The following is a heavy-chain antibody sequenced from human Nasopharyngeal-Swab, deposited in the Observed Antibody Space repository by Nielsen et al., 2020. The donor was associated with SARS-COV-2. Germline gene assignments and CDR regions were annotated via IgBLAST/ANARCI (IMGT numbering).Heavy chain of an antibody. D-gene: IGHD2-2*01. CDR3: ARYCSSANCYYDY. CDR2: IFPHDSDT. V-gene: IGHV5-51*01. Sequence: GESLKISCKVSGYSFSSYWIGWVRQMPGKDLEWMGIIFPHDSDTRYSPSFQGQVTISADKSINTAYLQWSSLKASDTAMYYCARYCSSANCYYDYWGQGTLVTVSP. J-gene: IGHJ4*02. CDR1: GYSFSSYW.